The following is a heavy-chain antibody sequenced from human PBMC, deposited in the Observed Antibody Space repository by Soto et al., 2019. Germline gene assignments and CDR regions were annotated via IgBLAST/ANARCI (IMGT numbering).Heavy chain of an antibody. J-gene: IGHJ4*02. Sequence: GGSLRLSCAASGFTFSSYAMSWVRQAPGKGLEWVSAISGSGGSTYYADSVKGRFTISRDNSKNTLYLQMNSLIVEDTAVYYFASRSAGVYAANYFFVYWGLGTLVTVSS. CDR3: ASRSAGVYAANYFFVY. D-gene: IGHD2-8*01. V-gene: IGHV3-23*01. CDR1: GFTFSSYA. CDR2: ISGSGGST.